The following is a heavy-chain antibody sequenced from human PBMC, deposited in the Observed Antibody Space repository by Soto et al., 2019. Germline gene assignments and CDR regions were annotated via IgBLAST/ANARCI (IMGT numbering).Heavy chain of an antibody. CDR1: GASVTSDDYY. CDR3: ARDPIFYYASSGYGGSYFDY. V-gene: IGHV4-30-4*01. Sequence: LSLTCAVSGASVTSDDYYWSWIRQPPGKGLEWIGYIYHSGSTYYNPSLKSRASISIDTSQNQFSLKLTSLTAADTAVYYCARDPIFYYASSGYGGSYFDYWGQGSRVTVSS. D-gene: IGHD3-22*01. CDR2: IYHSGST. J-gene: IGHJ4*02.